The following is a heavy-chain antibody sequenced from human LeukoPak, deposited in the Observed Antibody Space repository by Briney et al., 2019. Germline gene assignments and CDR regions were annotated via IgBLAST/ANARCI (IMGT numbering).Heavy chain of an antibody. D-gene: IGHD3-10*01. Sequence: SETLSLTCTVSGGSISSGSYYWSWIRQPAGKGLEWIGRIYTSGSTNYNPSLKSRVTISVDPSKNQFSLKLSSVTAADTAVYYCARDQYYGSGSYSGFDYWGQGTLVTVSS. J-gene: IGHJ4*02. CDR3: ARDQYYGSGSYSGFDY. CDR2: IYTSGST. V-gene: IGHV4-61*02. CDR1: GGSISSGSYY.